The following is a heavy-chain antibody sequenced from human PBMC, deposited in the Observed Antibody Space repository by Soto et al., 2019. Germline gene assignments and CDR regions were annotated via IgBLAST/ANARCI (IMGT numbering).Heavy chain of an antibody. CDR1: GGSFSGYY. D-gene: IGHD6-6*01. Sequence: QVQLQQWGAGLLKPSETLSLTCAVYGGSFSGYYWSWIRQPPGKGLEWIGEINHSGSTHYNPSLKSRVALSVDPSKNHFSLQLSSVTAADTAVYYCTSARHPVHSYSSSSRLAPHGFDIWGQGRMVTVSS. J-gene: IGHJ3*02. CDR2: INHSGST. CDR3: TSARHPVHSYSSSSRLAPHGFDI. V-gene: IGHV4-34*01.